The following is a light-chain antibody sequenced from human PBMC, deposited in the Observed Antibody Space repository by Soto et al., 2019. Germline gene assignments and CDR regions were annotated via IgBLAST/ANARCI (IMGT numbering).Light chain of an antibody. CDR2: DAS. CDR3: QQYSIYWNT. Sequence: DIQMTQFPSTLSASVGDGVTITGRASQSISTGLAWYQQKPGKAPKLLINDASTLESGVPSRFSGSGSGTEFTLTISSLQPDDFATYYCQQYSIYWNTFGQGTKLEIK. CDR1: QSISTG. V-gene: IGKV1-5*01. J-gene: IGKJ2*01.